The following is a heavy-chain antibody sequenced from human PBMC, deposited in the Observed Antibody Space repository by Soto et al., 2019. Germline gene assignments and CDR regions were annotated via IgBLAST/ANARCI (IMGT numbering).Heavy chain of an antibody. CDR1: GYSFTSYG. CDR2: ISAYSANT. J-gene: IGHJ6*02. CDR3: ARTPFSIVAIPAASYGMDV. D-gene: IGHD2-2*01. Sequence: QVQLVQSGAEVKKPGASVKVSCKASGYSFTSYGISWVRQAPGQGLEWMGWISAYSANTNYAQRLQDRLTMTTDTSTSTAYMELRSLASDDTAVYYCARTPFSIVAIPAASYGMDVWGQGTTITVSS. V-gene: IGHV1-18*01.